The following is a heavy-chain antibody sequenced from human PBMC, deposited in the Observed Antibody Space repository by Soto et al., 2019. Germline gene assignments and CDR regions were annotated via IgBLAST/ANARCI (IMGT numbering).Heavy chain of an antibody. V-gene: IGHV3-30*18. Sequence: QVQLVESGGGVVQPGRSLRLSCAASGFTFSSYGMHWVRQAPGKGLEWVAVISYDGINKYYTDSVKGRFTISRDNSKNTLFLQMNSLRADDTVVYYCAKDLRTPGPFYYDSSGYLPRDSWGQGTLVTVSS. CDR1: GFTFSSYG. CDR2: ISYDGINK. J-gene: IGHJ4*02. D-gene: IGHD3-22*01. CDR3: AKDLRTPGPFYYDSSGYLPRDS.